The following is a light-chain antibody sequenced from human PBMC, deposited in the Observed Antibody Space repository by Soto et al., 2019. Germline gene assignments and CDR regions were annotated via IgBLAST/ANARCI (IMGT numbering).Light chain of an antibody. CDR3: AAWDVSLSGWV. J-gene: IGLJ3*02. CDR2: RNN. CDR1: SSNIGSNY. V-gene: IGLV1-47*01. Sequence: QSVLTQPPSASGTPGQRVTISCSGSSSNIGSNYVYWYQQLPGTAPKLLIYRNNKRPSGVPDRFSGSKSGTSASLAISGLGSEDEADYYGAAWDVSLSGWVFGGGTKLTVL.